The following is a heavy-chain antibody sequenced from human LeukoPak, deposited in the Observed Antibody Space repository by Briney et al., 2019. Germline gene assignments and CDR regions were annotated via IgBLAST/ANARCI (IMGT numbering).Heavy chain of an antibody. CDR1: GFTFSSYA. D-gene: IGHD2-15*01. J-gene: IGHJ3*02. CDR2: IRYDGSNK. V-gene: IGHV3-30*02. Sequence: GGSLRLSCAASGFTFSSYAMSWVRQAPGKGLEWLAFIRYDGSNKNYADPVRGRFTISRDNTKNSLYLQMNSLRAEDTAVYYCAKDGGSDPDSFDIWGQGTMVTVSS. CDR3: AKDGGSDPDSFDI.